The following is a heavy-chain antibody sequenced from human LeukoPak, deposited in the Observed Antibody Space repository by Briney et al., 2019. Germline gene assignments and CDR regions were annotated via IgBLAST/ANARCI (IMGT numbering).Heavy chain of an antibody. CDR1: GFTFSSHW. CDR2: INSDGSST. J-gene: IGHJ5*02. D-gene: IGHD4-17*01. Sequence: PGGSLRLSCAASGFTFSSHWMHWVRQAPGKGLVWVSRINSDGSSTSYADSVKGRFTISRDNAKNTLYLQMNSLRAEDTAVYYCAREGGYGDYWFDPWGQGTLVTVSS. V-gene: IGHV3-74*01. CDR3: AREGGYGDYWFDP.